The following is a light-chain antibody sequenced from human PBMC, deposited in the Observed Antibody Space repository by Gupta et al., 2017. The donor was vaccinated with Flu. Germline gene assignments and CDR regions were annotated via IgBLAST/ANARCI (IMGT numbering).Light chain of an antibody. V-gene: IGLV2-23*01. CDR1: SSDVGSYTL. CDR2: EGS. J-gene: IGLJ3*02. Sequence: SPRQSITISCTGTSSDVGSYTLVSWYQQHPGKAPNLMFYEGSKRPSGVSNRFSGSKSGNTASLTISARQDEDEADYYCSSDAGSSSWVFGGGTKLTVL. CDR3: SSDAGSSSWV.